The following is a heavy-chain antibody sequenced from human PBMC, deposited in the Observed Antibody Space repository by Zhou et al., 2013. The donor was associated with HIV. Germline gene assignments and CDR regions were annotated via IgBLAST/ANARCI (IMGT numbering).Heavy chain of an antibody. CDR1: GGSISSSNYY. CDR3: ARLPSEMATIDY. J-gene: IGHJ4*02. CDR2: IYYSGST. D-gene: IGHD5-12*01. Sequence: QLQESGPGLVKPSETLSLTCTVSGGSISSSNYYWGWIRQPPGKGLEWIASIYYSGSTYYNPSPKSRVTISVDTSKNQFSLKLSSVTAADTAVFYCARLPSEMATIDYVGPGNPGPPSPQ. V-gene: IGHV4-39*07.